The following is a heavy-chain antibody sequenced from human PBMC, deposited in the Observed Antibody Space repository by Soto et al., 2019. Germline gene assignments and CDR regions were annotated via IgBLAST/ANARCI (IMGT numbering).Heavy chain of an antibody. Sequence: ASVKVSCKVSGYTLTELSMHWVRQAPGKGLEWMGGFDPEDGETIYAQKFQGRVTMTEDTSTDTAYMELSSLRSEDTAVYYCVTLSYSGYAYFQHWGKGTLVTVSS. D-gene: IGHD5-12*01. CDR2: FDPEDGET. J-gene: IGHJ1*01. V-gene: IGHV1-24*01. CDR1: GYTLTELS. CDR3: VTLSYSGYAYFQH.